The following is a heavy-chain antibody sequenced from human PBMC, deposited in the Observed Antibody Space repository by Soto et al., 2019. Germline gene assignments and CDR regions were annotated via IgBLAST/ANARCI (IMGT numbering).Heavy chain of an antibody. CDR2: TYYRSKWNN. CDR1: GYSVSSNSAA. Sequence: PXQTLSLTCAISGYSVSSNSAAWNLIRQSPSRGLEWLGRTYYRSKWNNDYALSVKSRITINPDTPKNQFSLHLYSVTPEDTAVYYCTGITSFRGMDVWGQGTPVTVSS. J-gene: IGHJ6*02. D-gene: IGHD3-10*01. V-gene: IGHV6-1*01. CDR3: TGITSFRGMDV.